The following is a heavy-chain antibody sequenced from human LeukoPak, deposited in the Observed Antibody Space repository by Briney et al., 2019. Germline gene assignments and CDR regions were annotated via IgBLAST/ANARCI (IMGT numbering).Heavy chain of an antibody. CDR3: ARSFVGATIAAFDI. CDR1: GGSISSYY. V-gene: IGHV4-59*12. J-gene: IGHJ3*02. Sequence: PSETLSLTCTVSGGSISSYYWSWIRQPPGKGLEWIGYIYYSGSTNYNPSLKSRVTISVDTSKNQFSLKLSSVTAADTAVYYCARSFVGATIAAFDIWGQGTMVTVSS. CDR2: IYYSGST. D-gene: IGHD1-26*01.